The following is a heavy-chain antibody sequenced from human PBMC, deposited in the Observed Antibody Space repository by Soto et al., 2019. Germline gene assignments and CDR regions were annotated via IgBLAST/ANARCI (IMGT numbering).Heavy chain of an antibody. CDR1: GFTFSTYS. J-gene: IGHJ4*02. D-gene: IGHD3-3*01. CDR2: TSYDGTNQ. Sequence: GGSLRLSCAASGFTFSTYSMHWVRQAPGKGLEWVAVTSYDGTNQYYADSVKGRFTISRDNSKNTLYLQMNSLRAEDTAVYYCAKSRREWLLYYYFDYWGQGTLVTVSS. V-gene: IGHV3-30-3*02. CDR3: AKSRREWLLYYYFDY.